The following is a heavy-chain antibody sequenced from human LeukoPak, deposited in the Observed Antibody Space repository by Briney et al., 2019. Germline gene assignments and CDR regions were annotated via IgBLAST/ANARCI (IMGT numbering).Heavy chain of an antibody. CDR2: ISSSGSTI. V-gene: IGHV3-48*03. D-gene: IGHD3-10*01. Sequence: GGSLRLSCAASGFTFSSYEMNWVRQAPGKGLEWVSYISSSGSTIYYADSVKGRFTISRDNAKNSLYLQMNSLRAEDTAVYYCARMSSLLWFGESDYWGQGTLVTVSS. CDR3: ARMSSLLWFGESDY. J-gene: IGHJ4*02. CDR1: GFTFSSYE.